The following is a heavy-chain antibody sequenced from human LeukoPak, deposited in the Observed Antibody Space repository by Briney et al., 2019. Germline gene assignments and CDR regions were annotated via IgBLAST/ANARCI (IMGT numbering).Heavy chain of an antibody. Sequence: GGSLRLSCAASGFTFSSYSMNWVRQAPGKGLEWVSYISTSSSTIYYADSAKGRFTISRDNAKNSLYLQMKSLRPEDMAVYFCVGGAEGGCDLDSAFDLWGQGTMVIVSS. D-gene: IGHD5-12*01. CDR3: VGGAEGGCDLDSAFDL. J-gene: IGHJ3*01. V-gene: IGHV3-48*04. CDR1: GFTFSSYS. CDR2: ISTSSSTI.